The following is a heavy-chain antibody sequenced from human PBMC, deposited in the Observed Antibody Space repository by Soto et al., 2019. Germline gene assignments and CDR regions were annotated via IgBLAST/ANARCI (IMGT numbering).Heavy chain of an antibody. CDR3: AKGGDYDFWSGYYRYYYYGMDV. CDR2: ISGSGGST. Sequence: LRLSCAASGFTFSSYAMSWVRQAPGKGLEWVSAISGSGGSTYYADSVKGRFTISRDNSKNTLYLQMNSLRAEDTAVYYCAKGGDYDFWSGYYRYYYYGMDVWGQGTTVTVSS. J-gene: IGHJ6*02. D-gene: IGHD3-3*01. V-gene: IGHV3-23*01. CDR1: GFTFSSYA.